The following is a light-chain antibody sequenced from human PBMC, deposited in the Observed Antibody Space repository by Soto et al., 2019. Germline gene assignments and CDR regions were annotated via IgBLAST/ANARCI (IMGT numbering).Light chain of an antibody. CDR3: QQSYSTPWT. J-gene: IGKJ1*01. Sequence: DIQMTQSPSTLSTSVGDRVTITCRASQSFSNYLAWYQQKPGEAPKFLIYAASSLQSGVPSRFSGSGSGTDFTLTISSLQPEDFATYYCQQSYSTPWTFGQGTKVDI. CDR1: QSFSNY. V-gene: IGKV1-39*01. CDR2: AAS.